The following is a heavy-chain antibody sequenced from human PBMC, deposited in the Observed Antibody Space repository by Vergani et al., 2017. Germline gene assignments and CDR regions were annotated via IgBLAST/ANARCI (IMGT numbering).Heavy chain of an antibody. J-gene: IGHJ3*02. V-gene: IGHV1-2*04. Sequence: QVQLVQSGAEVKKPGASVKVSCKASGYTFTGYYMHWVRQAPGQGLEWMGWINPNSGGTNYAQKFQGWVTMTRDTSISTAYMELSRLRSDDTAVYYCAKGYYDSSGCYRGDAFDIWGQGTMVTVSS. CDR1: GYTFTGYY. CDR3: AKGYYDSSGCYRGDAFDI. CDR2: INPNSGGT. D-gene: IGHD3-22*01.